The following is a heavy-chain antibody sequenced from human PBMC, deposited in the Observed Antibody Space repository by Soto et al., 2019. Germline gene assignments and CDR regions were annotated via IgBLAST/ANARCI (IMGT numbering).Heavy chain of an antibody. CDR1: GYTLTELS. J-gene: IGHJ4*02. CDR3: ATEWSGTTVTIKYFDY. Sequence: GASVKVSCKVSGYTLTELSMHWVRQAPGKGLEWMGGFDPEDGETIYAQKFQGRVTMTEDTSTDTAYMELSSLRSEDTAVYYCATEWSGTTVTIKYFDYWGQGTLVTVSS. CDR2: FDPEDGET. D-gene: IGHD4-17*01. V-gene: IGHV1-24*01.